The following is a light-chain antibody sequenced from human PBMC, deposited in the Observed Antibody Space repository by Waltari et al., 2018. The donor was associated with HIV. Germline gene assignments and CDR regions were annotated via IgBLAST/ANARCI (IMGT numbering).Light chain of an antibody. CDR3: SLFYNTARV. J-gene: IGLJ2*01. V-gene: IGLV7-46*01. CDR1: TGPVTTDHY. CDR2: DSY. Sequence: WGTVTLTCASSTGPVTTDHYPYWFQQMPGQAPTTLIFDSYSRHSWTPARFSGSLLGGKAALTLSGAQPEDEADYYCSLFYNTARVFGGGTRLTVL.